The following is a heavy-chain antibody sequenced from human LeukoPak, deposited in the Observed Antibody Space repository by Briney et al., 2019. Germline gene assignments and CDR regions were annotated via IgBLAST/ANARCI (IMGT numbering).Heavy chain of an antibody. V-gene: IGHV4-4*07. J-gene: IGHJ6*03. CDR2: IYTSGST. CDR3: ARDPVTTAAGTPHHYYYMDV. Sequence: SETLSLTCTVSGGSISSYYWSWIRQPAGKGLEWIGRIYTSGSTNYNPSLKSRVTMSVDTSKNQFSLKLSSVTAADTAVYYCARDPVTTAAGTPHHYYYMDVWGKGTTVTVSS. D-gene: IGHD6-13*01. CDR1: GGSISSYY.